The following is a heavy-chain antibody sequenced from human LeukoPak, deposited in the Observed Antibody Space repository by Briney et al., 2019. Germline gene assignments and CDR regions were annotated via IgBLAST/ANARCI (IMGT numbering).Heavy chain of an antibody. CDR2: INHSGST. D-gene: IGHD5-18*01. CDR1: GGSFSAYY. CDR3: ARGSKSYGYVY. J-gene: IGHJ4*02. V-gene: IGHV4-34*01. Sequence: SETLSLTCAVYGGSFSAYYWSWIRQPPGKGLEWIGEINHSGSTNYNPSLKSRVTISVDTSKNQFSLKLTSVTAADTAVYYCARGSKSYGYVYWGQGTLVTVSS.